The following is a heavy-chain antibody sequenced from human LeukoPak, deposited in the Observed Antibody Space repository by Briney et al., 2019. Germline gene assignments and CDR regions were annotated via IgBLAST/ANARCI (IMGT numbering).Heavy chain of an antibody. CDR2: ISSSGIDT. CDR1: GFTFSTFA. Sequence: GGSLRLSCADSGFTFSTFAMSWVRQAPGKGLEWVSAISSSGIDTYYADSVKGRFTISRDNSKNTLYLQMNSLRAEDTAVYYCARDVVEEQLVEFDYWGQGTLVTVSS. D-gene: IGHD6-6*01. V-gene: IGHV3-23*01. J-gene: IGHJ4*02. CDR3: ARDVVEEQLVEFDY.